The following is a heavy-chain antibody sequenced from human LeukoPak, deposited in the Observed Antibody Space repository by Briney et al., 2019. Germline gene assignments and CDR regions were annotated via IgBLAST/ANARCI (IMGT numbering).Heavy chain of an antibody. D-gene: IGHD2-8*01. CDR2: IYYSGST. CDR1: GGSVSSGSYY. Sequence: PSETLSLTCTVAGGSVSSGSYYWGWIRQPPGKGLEWIGNIYYSGSTYYNPSLKSRVTISVDTSKNQFSLKLSSVTAADTAVYYCAREAGLIYFYYIDVWGKGTTVTVSS. V-gene: IGHV4-39*02. J-gene: IGHJ6*03. CDR3: AREAGLIYFYYIDV.